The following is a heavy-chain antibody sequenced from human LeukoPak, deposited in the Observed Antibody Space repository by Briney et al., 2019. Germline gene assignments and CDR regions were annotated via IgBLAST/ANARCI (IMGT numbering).Heavy chain of an antibody. J-gene: IGHJ4*02. CDR1: GFTFSIYA. CDR3: ARDRPNYYGSDGHYYRRDGDY. V-gene: IGHV3-23*01. D-gene: IGHD3-22*01. Sequence: GGSLRLSCAASGFTFSIYAMSWVRQAPGKGLQWVSSITSRGESTWYVDSVKGRFTITRDNSENTLYLQMHSLRAADTAVYYCARDRPNYYGSDGHYYRRDGDYWGRGTLVSVSS. CDR2: ITSRGEST.